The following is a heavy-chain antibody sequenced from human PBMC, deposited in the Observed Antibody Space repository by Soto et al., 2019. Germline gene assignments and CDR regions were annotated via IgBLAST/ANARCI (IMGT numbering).Heavy chain of an antibody. CDR3: ARFYGSGSFDY. Sequence: SETLCLTCTVSGGSVSSGSYYWSWIRQPPGKGLEWIGYIYYSGSTNYNPSLKSRVTISVDTSKNQFSLKLSSVTAADTAVYYCARFYGSGSFDYWGQGTLVTVSS. D-gene: IGHD3-10*01. CDR1: GGSVSSGSYY. J-gene: IGHJ4*02. CDR2: IYYSGST. V-gene: IGHV4-61*01.